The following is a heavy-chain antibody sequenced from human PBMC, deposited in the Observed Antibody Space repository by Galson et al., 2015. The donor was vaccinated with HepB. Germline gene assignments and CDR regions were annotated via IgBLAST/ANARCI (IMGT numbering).Heavy chain of an antibody. CDR3: TTVINRRLLVSYYFDY. Sequence: SLRLSCAASGFTFSNAWMNWVRQAPGRGLEWVGRIKSKTDGGTTDYAAPVKGRFTISRDDSKNTLYLQMNSLKTEDTAVYYCTTVINRRLLVSYYFDYWGQGTLVTVSS. V-gene: IGHV3-15*07. D-gene: IGHD3-22*01. CDR2: IKSKTDGGTT. J-gene: IGHJ4*02. CDR1: GFTFSNAW.